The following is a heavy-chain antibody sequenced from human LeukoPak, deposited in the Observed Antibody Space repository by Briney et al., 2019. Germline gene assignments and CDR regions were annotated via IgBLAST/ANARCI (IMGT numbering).Heavy chain of an antibody. CDR2: ISAYNGNT. Sequence: ASVKVSCKASGYTFTSYGISWVRQAPGQGLEWMGWISAYNGNTNYAQKLQGRVTMTTDTSTNTAYMELRSLRSDDTAVYYCARDPYDSSGYYNWFDPWGQGTLVTVSS. CDR1: GYTFTSYG. J-gene: IGHJ5*02. D-gene: IGHD3-22*01. V-gene: IGHV1-18*04. CDR3: ARDPYDSSGYYNWFDP.